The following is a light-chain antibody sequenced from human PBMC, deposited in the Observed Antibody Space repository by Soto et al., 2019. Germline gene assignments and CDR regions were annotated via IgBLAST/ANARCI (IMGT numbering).Light chain of an antibody. J-gene: IGLJ1*01. V-gene: IGLV2-14*01. Sequence: QSALTQPASVSGSPGQSITISCTGTSSDVAFYNHISWYQQHPGKAPKLLIYEVNNRPSGVSHRFSGSKSGNTACLTISGLQAEDEADYYCSSFASTHTYVFGTGTKLTVL. CDR1: SSDVAFYNH. CDR3: SSFASTHTYV. CDR2: EVN.